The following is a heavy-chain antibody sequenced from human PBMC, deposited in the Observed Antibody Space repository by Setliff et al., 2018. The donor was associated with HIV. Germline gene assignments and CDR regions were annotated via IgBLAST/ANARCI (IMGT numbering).Heavy chain of an antibody. V-gene: IGHV4-28*01. CDR3: ARISNGFEPNAFDT. J-gene: IGHJ3*02. D-gene: IGHD3-22*01. Sequence: ETLSLTCVVSGYSISSSNWWGWIRQPPGKGLEWIGYINHNELTYYNPSLKSRIIMSVDTSKKQLSLKLSSVTAVDTAVYFCARISNGFEPNAFDTWGLGTMVTVSS. CDR2: INHNELT. CDR1: GYSISSSNW.